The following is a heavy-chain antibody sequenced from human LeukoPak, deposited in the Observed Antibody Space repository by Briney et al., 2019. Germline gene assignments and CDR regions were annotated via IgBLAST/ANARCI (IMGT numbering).Heavy chain of an antibody. Sequence: GGSLRLSCAAPGFTFSSYAMHWVRQAPGKGLEWEAVISSDGNNKYYADSVKGRFTISRDNSKNTLYLQMNSLRAEDTAVYYCARDEYLWVVIQLGLFDYWGQGTLVTVSS. CDR2: ISSDGNNK. V-gene: IGHV3-30-3*01. CDR1: GFTFSSYA. D-gene: IGHD2-2*01. J-gene: IGHJ4*02. CDR3: ARDEYLWVVIQLGLFDY.